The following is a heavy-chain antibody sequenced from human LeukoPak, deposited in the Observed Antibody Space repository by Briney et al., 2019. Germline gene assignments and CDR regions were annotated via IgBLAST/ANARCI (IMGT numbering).Heavy chain of an antibody. J-gene: IGHJ4*02. D-gene: IGHD1-26*01. CDR3: ANSVEAGYYFDY. CDR1: GFTFSSYA. CDR2: ISGGGGST. V-gene: IGHV3-23*01. Sequence: SGGSLRLSCAASGFTFSSYAMSWVRQAPGKGLEWVSAISGGGGSTYYADSVKGRFTISRDNSKNTLYLQMNSLRAEDTAVYYCANSVEAGYYFDYWGQGTLVTVSS.